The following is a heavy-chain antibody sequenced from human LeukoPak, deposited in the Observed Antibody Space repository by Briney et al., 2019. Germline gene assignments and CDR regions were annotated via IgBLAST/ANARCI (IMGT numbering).Heavy chain of an antibody. V-gene: IGHV1-8*01. Sequence: ASVKVSCKASGYTFTSSDINWVRQATGQGREWMGWMNPNTDKTGYARNFQGRVTMTKNISISTAYMEVSSLTYEDTAIYYCARGRLGLASAGIYDFWGQGTLITVSS. CDR2: MNPNTDKT. CDR1: GYTFTSSD. J-gene: IGHJ4*02. CDR3: ARGRLGLASAGIYDF. D-gene: IGHD6-13*01.